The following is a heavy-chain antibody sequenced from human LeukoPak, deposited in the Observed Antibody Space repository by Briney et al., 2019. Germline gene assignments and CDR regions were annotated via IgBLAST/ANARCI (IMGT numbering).Heavy chain of an antibody. J-gene: IGHJ5*02. D-gene: IGHD4-17*01. CDR1: GGSISSSSYY. V-gene: IGHV4-31*03. CDR3: ARGVATGIWFDP. CDR2: IYYSGST. Sequence: SETLSLTCTVSGGSISSSSYYWGWIRQPPGKGLEWIGYIYYSGSTYYNPSLKSRVTISVDTSKNQFSLKLSSVTAADTAVYYCARGVATGIWFDPWGQGTLVTVSS.